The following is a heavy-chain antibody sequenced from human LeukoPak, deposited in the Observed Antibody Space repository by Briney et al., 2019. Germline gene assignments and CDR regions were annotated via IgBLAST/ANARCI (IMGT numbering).Heavy chain of an antibody. J-gene: IGHJ4*02. CDR1: GFTFSSYG. CDR3: ARGGEDYYGSGSYPFDY. D-gene: IGHD3-10*01. V-gene: IGHV3-33*01. CDR2: IWYDGSNK. Sequence: GGSLRLSCAASGFTFSSYGMHWVRQAPGKGLEWVAVIWYDGSNKYYADSVKGRFTISRDNSKNTLYLQMNSLRAEDTAVYYCARGGEDYYGSGSYPFDYWGQGTLVTVSS.